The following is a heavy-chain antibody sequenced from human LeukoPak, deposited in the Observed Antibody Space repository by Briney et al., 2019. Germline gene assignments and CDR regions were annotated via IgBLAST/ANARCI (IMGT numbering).Heavy chain of an antibody. D-gene: IGHD3-22*01. Sequence: PGGSLRLSCAASGFTVSSNYMSWVRQAPGKGLEWVSVIYSGGTTYYADSVKGRFTISRDNAKNSLYLQMNSLRAEDTAVYYCARDQRYYYDSSGATLYYYHYMDVWGKGTTVTVSS. CDR3: ARDQRYYYDSSGATLYYYHYMDV. V-gene: IGHV3-66*01. CDR2: IYSGGTT. J-gene: IGHJ6*03. CDR1: GFTVSSNY.